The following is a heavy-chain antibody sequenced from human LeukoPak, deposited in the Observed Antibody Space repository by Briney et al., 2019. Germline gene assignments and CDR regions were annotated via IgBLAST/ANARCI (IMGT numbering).Heavy chain of an antibody. V-gene: IGHV1-18*01. J-gene: IGHJ5*02. CDR3: ARDLTRIKSSGWYFIRFDP. Sequence: ASVKVSCKASGYTFTSYGISWVRQAPGQGLEWMGWISAYNGNTNYAQKLQGRVTMTTDTSTSTAYMELRSLRSDDTAVYYCARDLTRIKSSGWYFIRFDPWGQRTLVTVSS. CDR1: GYTFTSYG. D-gene: IGHD6-19*01. CDR2: ISAYNGNT.